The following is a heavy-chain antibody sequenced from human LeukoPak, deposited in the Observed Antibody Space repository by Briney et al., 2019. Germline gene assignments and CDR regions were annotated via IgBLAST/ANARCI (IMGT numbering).Heavy chain of an antibody. D-gene: IGHD3-22*01. V-gene: IGHV3-20*04. Sequence: TGGSLRLFCAASGFTFDDYGMTWVRDAPGKGLEWVSGINWNGGSTGYADSVKGRFTISRDNAKTSLYLQMNSLRAEDTALYYCARDRGYYDTNWGQGTLVTVSS. CDR1: GFTFDDYG. J-gene: IGHJ4*02. CDR3: ARDRGYYDTN. CDR2: INWNGGST.